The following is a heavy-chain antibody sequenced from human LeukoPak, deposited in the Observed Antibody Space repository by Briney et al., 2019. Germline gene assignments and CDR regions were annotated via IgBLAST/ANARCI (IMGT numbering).Heavy chain of an antibody. CDR2: IYYSGST. CDR1: GGSISSSDYY. V-gene: IGHV4-39*01. D-gene: IGHD2-15*01. Sequence: SETLSPTCIVSGGSISSSDYYWGWIRQPPGKGLEWIGSIYYSGSTYYNPSLKSRVTISVDTSKNQFSLKLTFVTTADTAVYYCARALGYCSGGSCTRGYNWFDPWGQGTLVTVPS. CDR3: ARALGYCSGGSCTRGYNWFDP. J-gene: IGHJ5*02.